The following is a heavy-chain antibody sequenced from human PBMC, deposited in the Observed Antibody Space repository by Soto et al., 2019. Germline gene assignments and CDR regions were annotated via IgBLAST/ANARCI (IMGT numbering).Heavy chain of an antibody. D-gene: IGHD6-19*01. J-gene: IGHJ5*02. V-gene: IGHV1-8*01. CDR2: MNPNSGNT. Sequence: QVQLVQSGAEVKKPGASVKVSCKASGYTFTSYDINWVRQATGQGLEWMGWMNPNSGNTGYAQKFQGRVTMTRNTSISKAYMGLGSLGSEDPAVFYWGRGSAVNWFAPWGQGTLVTVSS. CDR1: GYTFTSYD. CDR3: GRGSAVNWFAP.